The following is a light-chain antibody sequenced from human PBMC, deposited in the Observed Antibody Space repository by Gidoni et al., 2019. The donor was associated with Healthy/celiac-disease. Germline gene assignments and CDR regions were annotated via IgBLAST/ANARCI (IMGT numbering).Light chain of an antibody. CDR1: QSVSSSY. CDR2: GAS. J-gene: IGKJ2*01. CDR3: QQYGSGYT. Sequence: ESVLTQTPGTLSLSPGERATLSCRASQSVSSSYLAWYQQKPGQAPMLLIYGASSRATGIPDRFSGSGSGTDFTLTISRLEPEDFAVYYCQQYGSGYTFGQGTKLEIK. V-gene: IGKV3-20*01.